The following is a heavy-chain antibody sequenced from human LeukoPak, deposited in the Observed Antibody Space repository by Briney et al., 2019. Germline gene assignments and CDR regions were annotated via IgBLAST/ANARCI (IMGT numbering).Heavy chain of an antibody. V-gene: IGHV4-38-2*02. Sequence: SETLSLTCTVSGYSISSGYYWGWIRQPPGKGLEWIGSIYHSGSTHYNPSLKSRVTISVDTSKNQFSLKLSSVTAADTAVYYCARAPTGIDYWGQGTLVSGPS. CDR3: ARAPTGIDY. J-gene: IGHJ4*02. CDR1: GYSISSGYY. CDR2: IYHSGST.